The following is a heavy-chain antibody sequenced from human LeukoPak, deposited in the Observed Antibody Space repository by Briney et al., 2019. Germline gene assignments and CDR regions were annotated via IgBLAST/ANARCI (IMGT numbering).Heavy chain of an antibody. CDR1: GGSISSYY. J-gene: IGHJ5*02. CDR3: ARRYYGSGGFRFDP. V-gene: IGHV4-59*01. Sequence: PSETLSLTCTVSGGSISSYYWSWIRQPPGKGLEWIGYIYYSGSTNYNPSLKSRVTMPVDTSKNQFSLKLSSVTAADTAVYYCARRYYGSGGFRFDPWGQGTLVTVSS. D-gene: IGHD3-10*01. CDR2: IYYSGST.